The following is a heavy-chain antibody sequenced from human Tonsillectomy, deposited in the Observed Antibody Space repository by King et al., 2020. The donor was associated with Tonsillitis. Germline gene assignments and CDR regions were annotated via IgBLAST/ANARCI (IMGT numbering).Heavy chain of an antibody. CDR3: ATFALASGSSESSDGSAYRYFRH. V-gene: IGHV1-2*07. J-gene: IGHJ1*01. D-gene: IGHD2-15*01. Sequence: QLVQSGAEVRKPGASVSVSCKASGNSFSDHHVHWVRQAPGQGLEWIGWIKPESADRSYAAKFQGRVSMTVTKDTSISTAYMGLSSLRPDDTAVYYCATFALASGSSESSDGSAYRYFRHWGQGTLVTVSS. CDR2: IKPESADR. CDR1: GNSFSDHH.